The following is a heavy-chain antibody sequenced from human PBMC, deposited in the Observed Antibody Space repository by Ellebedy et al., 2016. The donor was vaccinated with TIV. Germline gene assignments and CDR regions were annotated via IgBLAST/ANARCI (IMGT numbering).Heavy chain of an antibody. CDR1: GYTFTGYY. CDR3: SKASVSGTEFDF. D-gene: IGHD6-19*01. Sequence: AASVKVSCKASGYTFTGYYMHWVRQAPGQGPEWMGWINPNSGGTNYAQKFQGRVTMTRDMSISTAYIELSRLRSDDTAVYYCSKASVSGTEFDFWGKGTLVTVSS. V-gene: IGHV1-2*02. CDR2: INPNSGGT. J-gene: IGHJ4*02.